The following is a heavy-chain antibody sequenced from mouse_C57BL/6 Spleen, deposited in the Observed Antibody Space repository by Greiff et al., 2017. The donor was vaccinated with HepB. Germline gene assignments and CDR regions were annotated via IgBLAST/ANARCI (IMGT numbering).Heavy chain of an antibody. Sequence: QVQLQQPGAELVKPGASVKMSCKASGYTFTSYWITWVQQRPGQGLEWIGDIYPGRGSTNYNEKFKSKATLTVDTSSSTAYMQLSSLTSEDSAVYYCSLITTVVATNSWYFDVWGTGTTVTVSS. CDR3: SLITTVVATNSWYFDV. V-gene: IGHV1-55*01. D-gene: IGHD1-1*01. CDR1: GYTFTSYW. CDR2: IYPGRGST. J-gene: IGHJ1*03.